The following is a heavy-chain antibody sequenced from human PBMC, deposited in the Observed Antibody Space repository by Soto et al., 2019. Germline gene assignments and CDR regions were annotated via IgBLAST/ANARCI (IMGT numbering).Heavy chain of an antibody. Sequence: PGGSLRLSCAASGFTFSSYAMSWVRQAPGKGLEWVSAISGSGGSTYYADSVKGRFTISRDNSKNTLYLQMNSLRAEDTAVYYCAKDQVRGVEALYYYYYGMDVWGQGT. V-gene: IGHV3-23*01. CDR1: GFTFSSYA. CDR3: AKDQVRGVEALYYYYYGMDV. D-gene: IGHD3-10*01. CDR2: ISGSGGST. J-gene: IGHJ6*02.